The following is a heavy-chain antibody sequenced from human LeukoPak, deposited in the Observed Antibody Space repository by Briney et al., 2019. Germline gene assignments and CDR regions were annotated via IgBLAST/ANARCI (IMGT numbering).Heavy chain of an antibody. CDR3: ARDLIGIAAAGTGGV. D-gene: IGHD6-13*01. Sequence: ASVKVSCKASGYAFTSYGTSWVRQAPGQGLEWMVWITAYNGDTNYAQKLQGRVTMTTDTYTSIAYMELRSLRSDDTAVYYCARDLIGIAAAGTGGVWGQGTLVTVSS. CDR2: ITAYNGDT. CDR1: GYAFTSYG. V-gene: IGHV1-18*01. J-gene: IGHJ1*01.